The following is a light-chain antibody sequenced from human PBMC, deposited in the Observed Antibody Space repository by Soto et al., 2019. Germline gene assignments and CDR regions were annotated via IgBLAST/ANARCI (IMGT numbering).Light chain of an antibody. Sequence: QSVLTQPASVSGSPGQSITISCTGTSSDVGSYNYVSWYQLHPGKAPKLMIYEVSNRPSGVSNRFSGSKSGDTASLTISGLQPEDEADYYCCSFAGPQSFEVFGEGTKVTVL. CDR3: CSFAGPQSFEV. J-gene: IGLJ1*01. CDR2: EVS. V-gene: IGLV2-14*01. CDR1: SSDVGSYNY.